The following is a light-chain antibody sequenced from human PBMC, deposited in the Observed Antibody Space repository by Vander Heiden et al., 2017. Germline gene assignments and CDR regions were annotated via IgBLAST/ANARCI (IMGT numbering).Light chain of an antibody. CDR3: SSLTNSSPLV. Sequence: QSALTQPASVSGPPGQSITISCTGTSSDVGAYKYVSWYQQHSGKAPKHMIYDVRNRPAVVSNRFSGSKAGNTASLTSSGLQAEGEADYCCSSLTNSSPLVFGTGTKVSVL. J-gene: IGLJ1*01. CDR2: DVR. V-gene: IGLV2-14*03. CDR1: SSDVGAYKY.